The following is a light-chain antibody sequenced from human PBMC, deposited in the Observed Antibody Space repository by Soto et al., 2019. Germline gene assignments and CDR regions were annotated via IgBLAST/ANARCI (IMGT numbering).Light chain of an antibody. CDR2: KTS. CDR1: QSISTY. V-gene: IGKV1-5*03. CDR3: QQNYSNSPT. J-gene: IGKJ4*01. Sequence: DIQMTQSPSTLSASVGDRVAITCRASQSISTYLAWYQQKPGKAPKLLIYKTSRLESGVPSRFSGSGSGAEFTLTISSLQPDDFATYYCQQNYSNSPTFGRGTKVDI.